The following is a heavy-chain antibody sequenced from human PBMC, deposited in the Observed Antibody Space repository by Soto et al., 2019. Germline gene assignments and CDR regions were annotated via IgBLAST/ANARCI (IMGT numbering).Heavy chain of an antibody. J-gene: IGHJ4*02. V-gene: IGHV1-18*01. CDR3: ARDPNPDAAGLVY. D-gene: IGHD6-25*01. Sequence: ASVKVSCKASGYSFTKNGISWVRQAPGQGLEWMGWISTYNGNTNYAQKFQGRITMTTDTSTSTAYMELRSLRSDDTAVYYCARDPNPDAAGLVYWGQGTLVTVSS. CDR2: ISTYNGNT. CDR1: GYSFTKNG.